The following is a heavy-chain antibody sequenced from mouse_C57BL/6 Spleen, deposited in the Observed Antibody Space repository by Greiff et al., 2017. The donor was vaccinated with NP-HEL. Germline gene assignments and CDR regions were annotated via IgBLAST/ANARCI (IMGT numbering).Heavy chain of an antibody. V-gene: IGHV1-76*01. Sequence: QVHVKQSGAELVRPGASVKLSCKASGYTFTDYYINWVKQRPGQGLEWIARIYPGSGNTYYNEKFKGKATLTAEKSSSTAYMQLSSLTSEDSAVYFCARERGYFDVWGTGTTVTVSS. CDR2: IYPGSGNT. CDR3: ARERGYFDV. J-gene: IGHJ1*03. CDR1: GYTFTDYY.